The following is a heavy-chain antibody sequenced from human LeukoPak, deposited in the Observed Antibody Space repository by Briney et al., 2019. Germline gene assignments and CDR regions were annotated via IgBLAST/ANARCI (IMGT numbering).Heavy chain of an antibody. V-gene: IGHV4-34*01. CDR2: INHGGKT. CDR3: ARVSVSSGWTLDC. Sequence: SETLSLTCAVYGGSLSGYYWTWIRQAPGKGLECIGEINHGGKTTYNPSLKSRVTMSVDTSRNQFSLQLNSVTAADTAQYYCARVSVSSGWTLDCWGQGTLVTVSS. J-gene: IGHJ4*02. D-gene: IGHD6-25*01. CDR1: GGSLSGYY.